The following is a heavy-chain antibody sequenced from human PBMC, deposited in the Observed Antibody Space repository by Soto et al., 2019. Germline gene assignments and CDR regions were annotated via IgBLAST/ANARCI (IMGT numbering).Heavy chain of an antibody. V-gene: IGHV1-18*04. CDR1: GYTFTSYG. CDR2: ISAYNGNT. Sequence: QVQLVQSGAEVKKPGASVKVSCKASGYTFTSYGISWVRQAPGQGLEWMGWISAYNGNTNYAQKLQGRVTMTTDTTRGTACMEGGSLRSDGKAVYYWAGGGGGQMYYYDSSGLPDYWGQGTLVTVSS. CDR3: AGGGGGQMYYYDSSGLPDY. J-gene: IGHJ4*02. D-gene: IGHD3-22*01.